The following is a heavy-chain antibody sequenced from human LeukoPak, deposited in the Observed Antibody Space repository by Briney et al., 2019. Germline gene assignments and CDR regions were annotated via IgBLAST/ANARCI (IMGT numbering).Heavy chain of an antibody. J-gene: IGHJ4*02. D-gene: IGHD3-10*01. CDR3: ASRYYFGSGGYRPYFDF. CDR2: IYYSGST. CDR1: GGSISSGGYY. Sequence: SETLSLTCTVSGGSISSGGYYCSWIRQHPGKGLEWIGYIYYSGSTYYNPSLKSRVTISVDTSKNQFSLKLSSVTAADTAVYYCASRYYFGSGGYRPYFDFWGQGTLVTVSS. V-gene: IGHV4-31*03.